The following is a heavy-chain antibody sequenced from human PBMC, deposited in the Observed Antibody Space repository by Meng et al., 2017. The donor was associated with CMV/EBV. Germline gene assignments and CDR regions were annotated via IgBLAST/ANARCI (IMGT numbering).Heavy chain of an antibody. J-gene: IGHJ4*02. Sequence: QVPVVASGAEVKKPGASMKVSCKAAGYTFTSYYMHWVRQAPGQGLEWMGIINPSGGSTSYAQKFQGRVTMTRDTSTSTVYMELSSLRSEDTAVYYCARDPHSGWLDYWGQGTLVTVSS. D-gene: IGHD6-19*01. V-gene: IGHV1-46*01. CDR1: GYTFTSYY. CDR3: ARDPHSGWLDY. CDR2: INPSGGST.